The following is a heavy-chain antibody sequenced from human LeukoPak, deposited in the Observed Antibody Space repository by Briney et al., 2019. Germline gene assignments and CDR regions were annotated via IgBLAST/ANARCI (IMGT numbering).Heavy chain of an antibody. J-gene: IGHJ4*02. D-gene: IGHD5-18*01. V-gene: IGHV3-30*18. CDR3: AKGGYSYGSPVDY. Sequence: GGSLRLSCAASGFTFSSYGMHWVRQAPGKGLEWVAVISYDGSNKYYADSVKGRFTISRDNSKSTLYLQMNSLRAEDTAVYYCAKGGYSYGSPVDYWGQGTLVTVSS. CDR2: ISYDGSNK. CDR1: GFTFSSYG.